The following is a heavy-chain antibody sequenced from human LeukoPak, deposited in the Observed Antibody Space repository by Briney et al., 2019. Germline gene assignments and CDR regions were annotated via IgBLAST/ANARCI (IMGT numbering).Heavy chain of an antibody. Sequence: PGGSLRLSCAASGFNFRIFSIHWVRQSPGKGLEWVASISSTSGHIYYADSVRGRFTISRDNAKNSVYLQMNSLRAEDTAVYYCATPPNWFDPWGQGTLVTVSS. CDR2: ISSTSGHI. J-gene: IGHJ5*02. CDR3: ATPPNWFDP. V-gene: IGHV3-21*06. CDR1: GFNFRIFS.